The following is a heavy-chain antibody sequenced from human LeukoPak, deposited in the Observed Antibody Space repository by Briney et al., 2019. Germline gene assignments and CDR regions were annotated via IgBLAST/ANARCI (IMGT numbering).Heavy chain of an antibody. CDR3: ARDPGIAAAGTSDY. V-gene: IGHV1-18*01. CDR2: ISAYNGNT. Sequence: ASVKVSCKASGYTFTSYGISWVRQAPGQGLEWMGWISAYNGNTNYAQKLQGRVTMTTDTSTSTAYMELRSLRSEDTAVYYCARDPGIAAAGTSDYWGQGTLVTVSS. D-gene: IGHD6-13*01. CDR1: GYTFTSYG. J-gene: IGHJ4*02.